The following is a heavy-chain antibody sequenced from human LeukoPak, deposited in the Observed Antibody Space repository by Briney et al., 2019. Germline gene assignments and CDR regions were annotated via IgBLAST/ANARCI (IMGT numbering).Heavy chain of an antibody. D-gene: IGHD3-22*01. CDR1: GGPISSGDYY. CDR2: IYYSGST. J-gene: IGHJ3*02. V-gene: IGHV4-30-4*08. Sequence: SQTLSLTCTVSGGPISSGDYYWSWIRQPPGKGLEWIGYIYYSGSTYYNPSLKSRVTISVDTSKNQFSLKLSSVTAADTAVYYCAREGGGYYYDSIRDAFDIWGQGTMVTVSS. CDR3: AREGGGYYYDSIRDAFDI.